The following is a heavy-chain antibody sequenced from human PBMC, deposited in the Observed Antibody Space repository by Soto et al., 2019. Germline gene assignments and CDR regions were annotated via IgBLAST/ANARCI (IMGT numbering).Heavy chain of an antibody. V-gene: IGHV3-11*01. CDR1: GFTFSYYY. Sequence: QVLLVESGGGLVKPGGSLRLSCAASGFTFSYYYMSWIRQAPGKGLEWVSDISSSGSTIYYADSGKGVCTISRANAKNSLYRQMNSLRAEATAVYYCARGGRAAPPHYWGQGTLVTVSS. CDR3: ARGGRAAPPHY. D-gene: IGHD3-16*01. J-gene: IGHJ4*02. CDR2: ISSSGSTI.